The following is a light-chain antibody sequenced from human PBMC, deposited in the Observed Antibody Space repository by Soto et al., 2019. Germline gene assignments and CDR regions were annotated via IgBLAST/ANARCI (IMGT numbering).Light chain of an antibody. J-gene: IGKJ3*01. CDR1: QSISSY. CDR3: QQSYDPPFT. V-gene: IGKV1-39*01. Sequence: DIQMTQSPSTLSASVGDRVTITCRASQSISSYLNWYQQKPGKAPKLLIYGASSLQSGVPSRFSGGGSGTDFTLTISSLQPEDFASYYCQQSYDPPFTFGPGTKVDL. CDR2: GAS.